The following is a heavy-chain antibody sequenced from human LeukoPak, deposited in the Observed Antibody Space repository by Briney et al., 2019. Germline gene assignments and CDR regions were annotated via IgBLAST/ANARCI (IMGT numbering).Heavy chain of an antibody. Sequence: GGSLRLSCAASGFTVSSNYMSWVRQAPGKGLEWVSVIYSGGSTYYADSVKGRFTISRDNAKNSLYLQMNSLRAEDTAVYYCARDRGCSSTSCYAANWFDPWGQGTLVTVSS. V-gene: IGHV3-53*01. CDR1: GFTVSSNY. CDR2: IYSGGST. CDR3: ARDRGCSSTSCYAANWFDP. J-gene: IGHJ5*02. D-gene: IGHD2-2*01.